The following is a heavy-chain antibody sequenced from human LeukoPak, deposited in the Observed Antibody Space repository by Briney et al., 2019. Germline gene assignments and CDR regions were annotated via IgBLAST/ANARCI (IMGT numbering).Heavy chain of an antibody. CDR3: AREWELERYNWFDP. CDR2: INAGNGNT. J-gene: IGHJ5*02. D-gene: IGHD1-26*01. CDR1: GYTFTSYA. V-gene: IGHV1-3*01. Sequence: ASVKVSRKASGYTFTSYAMHWVRQAPGQRLEWMGWINAGNGNTKYSQKFQGRVTITRDTSASTAYMELSSLRSEDTAVYYCAREWELERYNWFDPWGQGTLVTVSS.